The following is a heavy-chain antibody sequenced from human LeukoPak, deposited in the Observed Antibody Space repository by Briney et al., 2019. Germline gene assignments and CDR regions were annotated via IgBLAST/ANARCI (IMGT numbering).Heavy chain of an antibody. V-gene: IGHV1-18*01. D-gene: IGHD3-9*01. J-gene: IGHJ4*02. CDR1: GYTFTSYG. Sequence: ASVKVSCKASGYTFTSYGISWVRQAPGQGLEWMGWISAYNGNTNYAQKLQGRVTTTTDTSTSTAYMELRSLRSDDTAVYYCAIAHFDWLFLDCGQGALFTVSS. CDR3: AIAHFDWLFLD. CDR2: ISAYNGNT.